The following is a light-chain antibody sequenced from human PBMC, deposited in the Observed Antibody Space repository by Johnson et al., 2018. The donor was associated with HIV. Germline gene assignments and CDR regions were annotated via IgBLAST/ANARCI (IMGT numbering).Light chain of an antibody. CDR3: GTGDSSLRTGF. Sequence: QSVLTQPPSVSAAPGQKVTISCSGSSSNIGNNYVSWYQQVPGTAPKLLIYDNNKRPSGIPDRFSGSKSGTSATLGITRLQTGDEADYYCGTGDSSLRTGFFGTGTKVTVL. J-gene: IGLJ1*01. V-gene: IGLV1-51*01. CDR1: SSNIGNNY. CDR2: DNN.